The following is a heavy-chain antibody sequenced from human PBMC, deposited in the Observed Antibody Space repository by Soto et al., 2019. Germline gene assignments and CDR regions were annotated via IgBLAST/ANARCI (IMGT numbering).Heavy chain of an antibody. CDR1: GYTFTGYY. J-gene: IGHJ5*02. CDR3: ARGAGNCSGGSCYLINWFDP. CDR2: INPNSGGT. Sequence: ASVKVSCKASGYTFTGYYMHWVRQAPGQGLEWMGWINPNSGGTNYAQKFQGWVTMTRDTSISTAYMELSRLRSDDTAVYYCARGAGNCSGGSCYLINWFDPWGQGTLVTVSS. D-gene: IGHD2-15*01. V-gene: IGHV1-2*04.